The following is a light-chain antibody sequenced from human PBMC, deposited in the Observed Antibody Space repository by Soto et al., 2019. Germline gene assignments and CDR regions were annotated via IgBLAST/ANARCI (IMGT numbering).Light chain of an antibody. CDR2: EVA. CDR1: SSDVGGYDF. J-gene: IGLJ1*01. CDR3: ASYAGGNQV. Sequence: QSALTQPPSASLSPGQSVTISCTGTSSDVGGYDFVSWYQLHPGKAPKLIIFEVAKRPSGVPDRFSGSKSGNTASLTVSGLPSEDEADYYCASYAGGNQVFGTGTKVTV. V-gene: IGLV2-8*01.